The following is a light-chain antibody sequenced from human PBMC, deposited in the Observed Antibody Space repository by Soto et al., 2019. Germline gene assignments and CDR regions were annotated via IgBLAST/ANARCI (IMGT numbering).Light chain of an antibody. J-gene: IGKJ5*01. V-gene: IGKV1-39*01. CDR1: QSISTY. CDR2: TTS. CDR3: QQSYSTPIT. Sequence: DIQMTQSPSSLSASVGDTFTITCRPSQSISTYLNWYQQKPGKAPNLLIYTTSSLHSGVPSRFSGSGSGTDFTLTISSLQPEDFATYYCQQSYSTPITFGQGTRLE.